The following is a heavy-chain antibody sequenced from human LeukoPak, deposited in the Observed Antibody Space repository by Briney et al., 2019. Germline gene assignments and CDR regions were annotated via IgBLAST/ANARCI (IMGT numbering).Heavy chain of an antibody. V-gene: IGHV3-7*01. CDR2: IKQDGSEK. D-gene: IGHD4-23*01. CDR3: ARDLTPLLFGY. J-gene: IGHJ4*02. CDR1: GFTVSSNY. Sequence: PGGSLRLSCAASGFTVSSNYMSWVRQAPGKGLEWVANIKQDGSEKYYVDSVKGRFTISRDNAKNSLYLQMNSLRAEDTAVYYCARDLTPLLFGYWGQGTLVTVSS.